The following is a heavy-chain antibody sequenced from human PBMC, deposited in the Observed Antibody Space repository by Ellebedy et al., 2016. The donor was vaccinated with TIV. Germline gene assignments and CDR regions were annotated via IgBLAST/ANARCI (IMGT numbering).Heavy chain of an antibody. J-gene: IGHJ4*02. CDR3: ARESYDLLPTFFDL. V-gene: IGHV3-33*01. D-gene: IGHD3/OR15-3a*01. CDR2: MWHDGSRE. CDR1: GFSFSYHG. Sequence: GESLKISXVTSGFSFSYHGIHWVRQVPGKGLEWVAYMWHDGSREYYADSVKGRFTVSRDNSKNTLYLQMNSLRAEDTAVYYCARESYDLLPTFFDLWGQGTLVSVSS.